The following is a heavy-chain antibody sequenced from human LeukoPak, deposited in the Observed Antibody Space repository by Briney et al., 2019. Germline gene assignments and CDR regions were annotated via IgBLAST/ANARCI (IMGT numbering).Heavy chain of an antibody. CDR1: GYTFTGYY. J-gene: IGHJ4*02. Sequence: ASVKVSCKASGYTFTGYYMHWVRQAPGQGLEWMGWINPNSGGTNYAQKFQGRVTMTRDTSISTAYMELSRLRSDDTAVYYCARTLHYYDSSGYYQPLDYWGQGTLVTVSS. CDR2: INPNSGGT. CDR3: ARTLHYYDSSGYYQPLDY. D-gene: IGHD3-22*01. V-gene: IGHV1-2*02.